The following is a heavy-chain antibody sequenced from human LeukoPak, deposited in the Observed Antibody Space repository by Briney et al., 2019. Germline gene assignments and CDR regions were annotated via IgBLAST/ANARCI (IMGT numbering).Heavy chain of an antibody. CDR2: INHSGST. D-gene: IGHD3-22*01. Sequence: PGGSLRLSCAASGFTFSSYSMNWVRQPPGKGLEWIGEINHSGSTNYNPSLKSRVTISVDTSKSQFSLKLSSVTAADTAVYYCARGRYYYDSSGYPTYYLDYWGQGTLVTVSS. CDR1: GFTFSSYS. J-gene: IGHJ4*02. CDR3: ARGRYYYDSSGYPTYYLDY. V-gene: IGHV4-34*01.